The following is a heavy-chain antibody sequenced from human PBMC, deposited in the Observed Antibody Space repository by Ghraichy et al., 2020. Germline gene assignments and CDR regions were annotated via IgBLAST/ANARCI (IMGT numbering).Heavy chain of an antibody. J-gene: IGHJ4*02. CDR2: VNQDGREK. CDR1: GFIFNNYW. D-gene: IGHD2-15*01. V-gene: IGHV3-7*03. Sequence: GGSLRLSCAASGFIFNNYWMSWIRQARGKGLVWVANVNQDGREKYTVDSAKGRFTMSRDNARSSVWLQMNSLRVDDTAVYYCVGDGSGGWHFDHWGQGTLITVSS. CDR3: VGDGSGGWHFDH.